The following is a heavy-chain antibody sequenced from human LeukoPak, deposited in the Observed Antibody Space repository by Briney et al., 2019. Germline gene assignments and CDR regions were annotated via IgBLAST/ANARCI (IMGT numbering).Heavy chain of an antibody. Sequence: GGSLRLSCAASGFTFSSNAMSWVRQAPGKGLEWVSAIRGSGSSTYYADSVKGRFTISRDNSKNTLYLQMNSLRAEDTAVYYCAKAWDIVVVVAATVAFDIWGQGTMVTVSS. CDR1: GFTFSSNA. CDR3: AKAWDIVVVVAATVAFDI. V-gene: IGHV3-23*01. CDR2: IRGSGSST. D-gene: IGHD2-15*01. J-gene: IGHJ3*02.